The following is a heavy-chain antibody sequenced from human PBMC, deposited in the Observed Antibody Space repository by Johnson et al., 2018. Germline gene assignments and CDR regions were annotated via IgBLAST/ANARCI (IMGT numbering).Heavy chain of an antibody. Sequence: VQLVESGGVVVQPGGSLRLSCAASGFTFGDHIMYWVRQAPGKGLEWVCPITWNGGDAHYADSVKGRFTVSRDKNLNSLYLQMNSLRTEGTALYYCARGPRGSGIYSYFYNGMDVWGQGTTVTVAS. CDR3: ARGPRGSGIYSYFYNGMDV. J-gene: IGHJ6*02. CDR2: ITWNGGDA. CDR1: GFTFGDHI. V-gene: IGHV3-43*01. D-gene: IGHD3-10*01.